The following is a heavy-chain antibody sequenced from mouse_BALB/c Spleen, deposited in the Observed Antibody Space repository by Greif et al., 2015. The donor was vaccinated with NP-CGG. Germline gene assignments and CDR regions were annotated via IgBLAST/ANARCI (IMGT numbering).Heavy chain of an antibody. CDR2: INPYNDGT. J-gene: IGHJ1*01. Sequence: QLQESGPELVKPGASVKMPCKASGYTFTSYVMHWVKQKPGQGLEWIGYINPYNDGTKYNEKFKGKATLTSDKSSSTAYMELSSLTSEDSAVYYCARSEIYYYGSSHLYSDVWGAGTTVTVSS. V-gene: IGHV1-14*01. CDR1: GYTFTSYV. CDR3: ARSEIYYYGSSHLYSDV. D-gene: IGHD1-1*01.